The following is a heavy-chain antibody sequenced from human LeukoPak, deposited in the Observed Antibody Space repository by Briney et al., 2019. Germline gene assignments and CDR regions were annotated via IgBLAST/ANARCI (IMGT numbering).Heavy chain of an antibody. CDR1: GYTFTDYY. Sequence: ASVKVSCKASGYTFTDYYIHWVRQAPGQGLEWMGWINPYSGGTNLAQNFQGRVTLTRDTSLNTAYMERTSLTTDDTAVYYCARPDTIGRSGSFSSWGQGTLVTVSS. CDR2: INPYSGGT. J-gene: IGHJ4*02. CDR3: ARPDTIGRSGSFSS. V-gene: IGHV1-2*02. D-gene: IGHD3-10*01.